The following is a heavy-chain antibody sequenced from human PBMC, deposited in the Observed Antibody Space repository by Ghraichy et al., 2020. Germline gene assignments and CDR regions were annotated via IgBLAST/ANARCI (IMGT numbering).Heavy chain of an antibody. CDR2: INHSGST. Sequence: SETLSLTCAVYGGSFSGYYWSWIRQPPGKGLEWIGEINHSGSTNYNPSLKSRVTISVDTSKNQFSLKLSSVTAADTAVYYCARAQELGYSYGSGLNYWGQGTLVTVSS. D-gene: IGHD5-18*01. CDR3: ARAQELGYSYGSGLNY. J-gene: IGHJ4*02. V-gene: IGHV4-34*01. CDR1: GGSFSGYY.